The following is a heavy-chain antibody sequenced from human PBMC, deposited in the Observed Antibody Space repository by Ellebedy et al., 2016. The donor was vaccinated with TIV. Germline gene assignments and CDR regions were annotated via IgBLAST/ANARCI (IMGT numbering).Heavy chain of an antibody. V-gene: IGHV3-21*04. D-gene: IGHD5-24*01. Sequence: GGSLRLSXAASGFTFSSYSMNWVRQAPGKGLEWVSSISSSSSYIYYADSVKGRFTISRDNAKNSLYLQMNSLRAEDTVVYYCTRGERRDAFDIWGQGTMVTVSS. CDR3: TRGERRDAFDI. CDR1: GFTFSSYS. J-gene: IGHJ3*02. CDR2: ISSSSSYI.